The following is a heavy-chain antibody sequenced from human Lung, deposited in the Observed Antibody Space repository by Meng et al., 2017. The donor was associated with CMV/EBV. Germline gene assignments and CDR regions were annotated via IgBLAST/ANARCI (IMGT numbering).Heavy chain of an antibody. D-gene: IGHD2-2*01. CDR1: GFTFSSYA. J-gene: IGHJ1*01. CDR3: AKDWGKYQPLQSVSEH. V-gene: IGHV3-23*01. CDR2: ISGSGGDI. Sequence: GESLKISCIVAGFTFSSYAMSWVRQVPGKGLEWVSSISGSGGDIFYADSVKGRFTVSRDNFKNTLYLQMNSLRAEDSAVYFCAKDWGKYQPLQSVSEHWGQGALVTFSS.